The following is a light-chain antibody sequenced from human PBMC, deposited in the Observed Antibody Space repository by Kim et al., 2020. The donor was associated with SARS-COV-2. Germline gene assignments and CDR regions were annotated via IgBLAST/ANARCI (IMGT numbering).Light chain of an antibody. CDR1: QSVSSY. J-gene: IGKJ5*01. V-gene: IGKV3-11*01. Sequence: LSPAERATRSGRASQSVSSYLAWYQQKPGQAPRLLIYDASNRATGIPARFSGSGSGTDFTLTISSLEPEDFAVYYCQQRSNWPITFGQGTRLEIK. CDR3: QQRSNWPIT. CDR2: DAS.